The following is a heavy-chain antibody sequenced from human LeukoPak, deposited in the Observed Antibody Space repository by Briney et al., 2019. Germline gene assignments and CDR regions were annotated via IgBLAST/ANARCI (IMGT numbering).Heavy chain of an antibody. J-gene: IGHJ4*02. D-gene: IGHD4-17*01. CDR3: AKDLDHDYDDYGLDY. V-gene: IGHV3-23*01. CDR1: GFTFSTYA. Sequence: GGSLRLSCAASGFTFSTYAMTWVRQAPGKGLEWVSLISGTGGSTYYADSVKGRFTISRDNSKNTLYLQMNSLRAEDTALYYCAKDLDHDYDDYGLDYWGQGTLVTVSS. CDR2: ISGTGGST.